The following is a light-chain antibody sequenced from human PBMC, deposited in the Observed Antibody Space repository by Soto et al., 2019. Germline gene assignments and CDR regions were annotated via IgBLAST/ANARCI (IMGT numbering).Light chain of an antibody. CDR3: SSYTTSSTLVV. Sequence: QSALTQPASVSGSPGQSITISCTGTSSDVAEYNYVSWYQQHPGKPPKLVIYEVSGRPSGISNRFSGYKSGNTASLTISGLQAEDDADYYCSSYTTSSTLVVFGGGTKLTVL. CDR2: EVS. V-gene: IGLV2-14*01. J-gene: IGLJ2*01. CDR1: SSDVAEYNY.